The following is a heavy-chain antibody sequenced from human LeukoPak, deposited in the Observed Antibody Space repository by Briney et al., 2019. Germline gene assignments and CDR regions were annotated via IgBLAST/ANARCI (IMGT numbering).Heavy chain of an antibody. V-gene: IGHV3-48*03. D-gene: IGHD4-23*01. CDR3: ARDYGGSSPFDY. CDR2: ISSSDSTI. Sequence: GGSLRLSCAASGFTFSSYETHWVRQAPGKGLEWVSYISSSDSTIYYADSVKGRFTISRDNAKNSLYLQMNSLRAEDTAVYYCARDYGGSSPFDYWGQGTLVTVSS. J-gene: IGHJ4*02. CDR1: GFTFSSYE.